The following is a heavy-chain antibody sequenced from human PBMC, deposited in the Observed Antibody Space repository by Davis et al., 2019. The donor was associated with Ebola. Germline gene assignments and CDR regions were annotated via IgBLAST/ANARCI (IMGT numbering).Heavy chain of an antibody. Sequence: GGSLRLSCTVSGGSISSSSYYWGWIRQAPGKGLEWVSSISSSSSYIYYADSVKGRFTISRDNAKNSLYLQMNSLRAEDTAVYYCARGATLTRDYFDYWGQGTLVTVSS. V-gene: IGHV3-21*01. CDR3: ARGATLTRDYFDY. J-gene: IGHJ4*02. CDR1: GGSISSSS. D-gene: IGHD2-21*02. CDR2: ISSSSSYI.